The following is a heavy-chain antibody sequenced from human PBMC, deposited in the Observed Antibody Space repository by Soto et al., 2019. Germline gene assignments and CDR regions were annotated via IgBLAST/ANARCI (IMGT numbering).Heavy chain of an antibody. V-gene: IGHV3-66*01. D-gene: IGHD3-22*01. CDR3: AVLITMIGSGPPPHFDY. J-gene: IGHJ4*02. CDR1: GFTVSSNY. CDR2: IYSGGST. Sequence: PGGSLRLSCAASGFTVSSNYMSWVRQAPGKGLEWVSVIYSGGSTYYADSVKGRFTISRDNSKNTLYLQMNSLRAEDTAVYYCAVLITMIGSGPPPHFDYWGQGTLVTVSS.